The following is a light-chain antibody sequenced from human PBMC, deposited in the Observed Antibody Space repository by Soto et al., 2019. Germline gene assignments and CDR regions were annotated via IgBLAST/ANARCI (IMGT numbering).Light chain of an antibody. Sequence: QLVLTQSPSASASLGASVKLTCTLSSGHTNYAIAWHQLQPEKGPRYLMKLNSDGRHSKGDGIPDRFSGSSSGAERYLTISSLRSEEEADYYCLTWGAGIWVFGGGTKLTVL. J-gene: IGLJ3*02. CDR2: LNSDGRH. V-gene: IGLV4-69*01. CDR1: SGHTNYA. CDR3: LTWGAGIWV.